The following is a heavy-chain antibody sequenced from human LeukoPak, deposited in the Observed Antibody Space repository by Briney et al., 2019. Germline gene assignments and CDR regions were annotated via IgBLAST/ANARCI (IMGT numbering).Heavy chain of an antibody. CDR2: AYGDGSSQ. D-gene: IGHD4-11*01. Sequence: GGSLRLSCGASGFPFSGYGMHWVRQAPGKGLEWVAVAYGDGSSQYYADSVKGRFSISKDISKNTLSLQMNSLRAEDTAVYSCATGGNFYYSHWGQGTLVTVSS. V-gene: IGHV3-33*01. CDR3: ATGGNFYYSH. J-gene: IGHJ1*01. CDR1: GFPFSGYG.